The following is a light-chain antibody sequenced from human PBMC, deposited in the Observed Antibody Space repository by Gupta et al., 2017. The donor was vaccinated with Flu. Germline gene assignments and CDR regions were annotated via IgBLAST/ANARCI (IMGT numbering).Light chain of an antibody. V-gene: IGLV2-14*01. Sequence: KYGIYEVSNRPSGLSDRFSGSKSGNTASLTISGLQAEDEADYYCSSYRSSSSFPWVFGGGTKLTVL. CDR3: SSYRSSSSFPWV. CDR2: EVS. J-gene: IGLJ3*02.